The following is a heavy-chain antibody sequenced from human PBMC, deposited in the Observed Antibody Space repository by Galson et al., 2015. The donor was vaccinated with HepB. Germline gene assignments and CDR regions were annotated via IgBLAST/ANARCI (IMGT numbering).Heavy chain of an antibody. CDR1: GYTFTSYG. D-gene: IGHD3-10*01. V-gene: IGHV1-18*01. CDR3: ARDRAPMVRGVIRNYYYGMDV. J-gene: IGHJ6*02. Sequence: KASGYTFTSYGISWVRQAPGQGLEWMGWISAYNGNTNYAQKLQGRVTMTTDTSTSTAYMELRSLRSDDTAVYYCARDRAPMVRGVIRNYYYGMDVWGQGTTVTVSS. CDR2: ISAYNGNT.